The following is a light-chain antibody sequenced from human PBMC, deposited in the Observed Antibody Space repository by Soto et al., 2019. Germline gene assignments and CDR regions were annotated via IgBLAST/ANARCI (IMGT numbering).Light chain of an antibody. J-gene: IGKJ2*01. CDR2: DAS. V-gene: IGKV3-11*01. CDR1: QSVGSY. CDR3: QQRSNWPRGT. Sequence: EIVLTQSPATLSLSPGERAPLSCRASQSVGSYLGWYQHKPGQAPRLLIYDASNRAPGIPARFSGSGSGTDFTLTISSLEPEDFAVYYCQQRSNWPRGTFGQGTKVDIK.